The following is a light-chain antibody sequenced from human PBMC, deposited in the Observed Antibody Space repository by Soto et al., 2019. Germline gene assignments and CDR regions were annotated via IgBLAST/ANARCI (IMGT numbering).Light chain of an antibody. J-gene: IGKJ1*01. Sequence: EVVMTQSPATLSVSPGERATLSCRASQTVSSNLAWYQQKPGQSPRLLIYGTSTRATGVPARFSGSGSGTEFTLSINSLQSEDFAVYYCHQYNFWPSFGQGTKVDIK. CDR1: QTVSSN. CDR2: GTS. V-gene: IGKV3-15*01. CDR3: HQYNFWPS.